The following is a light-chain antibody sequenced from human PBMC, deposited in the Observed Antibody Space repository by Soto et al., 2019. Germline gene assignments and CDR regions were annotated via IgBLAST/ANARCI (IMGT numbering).Light chain of an antibody. V-gene: IGKV3-20*01. CDR3: QQYGSSRFT. CDR1: HSISSSY. CDR2: GAS. J-gene: IGKJ3*01. Sequence: EIVLTQSPGTLSLSPGERATLSCRASHSISSSYLAWYQQKPGQAPRLLVYGASSRATGIPDRFSGSGSGTDFTLTISRLEPEDVAVYYCQQYGSSRFTFGPGTKVDI.